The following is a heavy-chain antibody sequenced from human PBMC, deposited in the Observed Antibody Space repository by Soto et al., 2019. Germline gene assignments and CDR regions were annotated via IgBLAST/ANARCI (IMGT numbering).Heavy chain of an antibody. J-gene: IGHJ4*02. D-gene: IGHD3-10*01. CDR2: SYYSGST. Sequence: QVQLQESGPGLVKPSQTLSLTCTVSGGSISSGGYYWSWIRQHPGKGLEWIGYSYYSGSTYYNTSLKSQVNLSVDTYKNQCSLKQSSVTAADTAVYYCARLRFGELGSLGWGQRTLVTVSS. V-gene: IGHV4-31*01. CDR1: GGSISSGGYY. CDR3: ARLRFGELGSLG.